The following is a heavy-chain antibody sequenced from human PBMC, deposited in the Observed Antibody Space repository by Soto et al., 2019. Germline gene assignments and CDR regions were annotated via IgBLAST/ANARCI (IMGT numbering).Heavy chain of an antibody. CDR2: IYYIGST. Sequence: SETLSLTCTVSGGSISSDTYYWGWIRQPPGKGLEWIGSIYYIGSTYYNPSLKSRITISVDTSKNQFSLELSSVTAADTAVYYCARHGQDTAMVRTYYYYAMDVWGQGTTVTVSS. V-gene: IGHV4-39*01. CDR1: GGSISSDTYY. D-gene: IGHD5-18*01. CDR3: ARHGQDTAMVRTYYYYAMDV. J-gene: IGHJ6*02.